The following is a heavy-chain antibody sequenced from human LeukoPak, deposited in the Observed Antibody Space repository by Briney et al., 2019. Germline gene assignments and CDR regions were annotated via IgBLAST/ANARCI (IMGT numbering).Heavy chain of an antibody. Sequence: GGSLRLSCAASGFTFSSYGMSWVRQAPGKGLEWVSVMSGSGGSTYYADSVKGRFTISRDNSKNTLYLQMNSLRAEDTAVYYCAKDPEQWLVLYYFDYWGQGTLVTVSS. CDR2: MSGSGGST. CDR1: GFTFSSYG. J-gene: IGHJ4*02. D-gene: IGHD6-19*01. CDR3: AKDPEQWLVLYYFDY. V-gene: IGHV3-23*01.